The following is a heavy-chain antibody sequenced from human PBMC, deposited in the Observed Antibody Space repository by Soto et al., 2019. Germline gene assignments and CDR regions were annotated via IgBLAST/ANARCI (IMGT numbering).Heavy chain of an antibody. D-gene: IGHD5-12*01. J-gene: IGHJ4*02. CDR3: ARTRTAYDRGPFDF. V-gene: IGHV5-51*01. Sequence: EVQLVQSGAEVKNPGEPLKISCKGIGYSFTSYWIGWVRQMPGKGLEWMGIIYPDDSDTRYSPSFQGQVIISADKSTSTAYLQWSSLKASDTAIYYCARTRTAYDRGPFDFWGPGTLVTVSS. CDR2: IYPDDSDT. CDR1: GYSFTSYW.